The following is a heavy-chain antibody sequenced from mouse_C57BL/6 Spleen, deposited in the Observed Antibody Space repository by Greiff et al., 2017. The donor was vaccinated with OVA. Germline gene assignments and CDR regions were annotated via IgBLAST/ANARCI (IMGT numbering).Heavy chain of an antibody. CDR1: GYTFTSYW. J-gene: IGHJ1*03. D-gene: IGHD2-5*01. CDR3: ARGSNSWYFDV. Sequence: VQLQQPGAELVMPGASVKLSCKASGYTFTSYWMHWVKQRPGQGLEWIGEIDPSDSYTNYNQKFKGKSTLTVDKSSSTAYMQLSSLTSEDSAVYYCARGSNSWYFDVWGTGTTVTVSS. V-gene: IGHV1-69*01. CDR2: IDPSDSYT.